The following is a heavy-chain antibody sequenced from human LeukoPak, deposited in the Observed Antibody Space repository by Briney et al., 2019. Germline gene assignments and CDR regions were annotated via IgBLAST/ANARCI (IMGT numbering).Heavy chain of an antibody. D-gene: IGHD2/OR15-2a*01. CDR3: ARIGMENFYDL. V-gene: IGHV3-64*02. CDR2: VNGNGDKT. CDR1: GFTFSGFS. J-gene: IGHJ5*02. Sequence: GGSLRLSCAASGFTFSGFSMHWIRQAPGRGLEYVSAVNGNGDKTFYTDSVRGRFTIFRDNSKNTLFLQMGSLRGEDTALYFCARIGMENFYDLWGQGTLVTVSS.